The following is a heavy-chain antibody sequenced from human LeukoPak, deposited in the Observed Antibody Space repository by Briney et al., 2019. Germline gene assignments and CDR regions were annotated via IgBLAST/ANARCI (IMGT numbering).Heavy chain of an antibody. D-gene: IGHD6-19*01. J-gene: IGHJ4*02. CDR1: GGAIGSDY. V-gene: IGHV4-59*08. Sequence: SQTLSLTCTVSGGAIGSDYWTCITQPPRKGLEYSGYIYYTGGTNYNPTLKSPGTISQDTSKNQFSLKPSSVTAADTAVYFCAKYGNSGWVIDNWGKGTLVTVSS. CDR2: IYYTGGT. CDR3: AKYGNSGWVIDN.